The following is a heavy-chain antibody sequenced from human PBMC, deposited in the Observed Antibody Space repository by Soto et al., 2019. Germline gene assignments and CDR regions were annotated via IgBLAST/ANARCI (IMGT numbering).Heavy chain of an antibody. D-gene: IGHD3-10*01. Sequence: GSLRLSCAASGFTFSSYSMNWVRRAPGKGLEWVASVYYGGRSYYTPSLNSRVTISVDTSKNQFSLKMTSVTAADTVVYYCACAFGIWPPDSWGPGTLVTVSS. J-gene: IGHJ4*02. CDR3: ACAFGIWPPDS. CDR1: GFTFSSYSMN. V-gene: IGHV4-59*05. CDR2: VYYGGRS.